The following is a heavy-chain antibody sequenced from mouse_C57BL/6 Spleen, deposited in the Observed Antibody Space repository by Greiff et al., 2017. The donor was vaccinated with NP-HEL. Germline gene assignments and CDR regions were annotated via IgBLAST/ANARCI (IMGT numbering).Heavy chain of an antibody. Sequence: VQLQESGPGLVKPSQSLSLTCSVTGYSITSGYYWNWIRQFPGNKLEWMGYISYDGSNNYNPSLKNRISITRDTSKNQFFLKLNSVTTEDTATYYCARKDTTVVARTGFDYWGQGTTLTVSS. D-gene: IGHD1-1*01. CDR2: ISYDGSN. J-gene: IGHJ2*01. CDR1: GYSITSGYY. CDR3: ARKDTTVVARTGFDY. V-gene: IGHV3-6*01.